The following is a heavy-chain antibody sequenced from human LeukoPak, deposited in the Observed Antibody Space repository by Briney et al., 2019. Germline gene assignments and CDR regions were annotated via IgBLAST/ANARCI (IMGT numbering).Heavy chain of an antibody. CDR2: IYTSGST. CDR1: GGSISNYH. J-gene: IGHJ4*02. CDR3: AREVYDSSAGHFDY. V-gene: IGHV4-4*07. Sequence: SETLSLTCTVSGGSISNYHWSWIRQPAGKGLEWIGRIYTSGSTNYNPSLKSRVTISVDKSKNQFSLKLSSVTAADTAVYYCAREVYDSSAGHFDYWGQGTLVTVSS. D-gene: IGHD3-22*01.